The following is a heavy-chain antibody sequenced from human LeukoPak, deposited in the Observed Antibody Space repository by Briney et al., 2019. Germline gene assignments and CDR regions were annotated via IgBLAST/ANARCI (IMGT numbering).Heavy chain of an antibody. Sequence: PGGSLRLSCAASGFTFSSFDMHWVRQPPGQGLEWVSTIGTASDTYYPGSVEGRFTLSRDNAKNSLYLQMYSLTAGDTAVYYCARGPPRGKYYYMDVWGKGTTVTVSS. V-gene: IGHV3-13*01. CDR1: GFTFSSFD. CDR2: IGTASDT. D-gene: IGHD1-1*01. CDR3: ARGPPRGKYYYMDV. J-gene: IGHJ6*03.